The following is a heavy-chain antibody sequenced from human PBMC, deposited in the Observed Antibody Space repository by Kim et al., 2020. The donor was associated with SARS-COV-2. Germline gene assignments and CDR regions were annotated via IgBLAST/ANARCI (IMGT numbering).Heavy chain of an antibody. CDR1: GGSLNSYQW. J-gene: IGHJ4*02. Sequence: SETLSLTCTVSGGSLNSYQWWSWVRQTPGKGLEWIGDISHTGETKDNPSLKSRVTMSVDNRKNQISLSLQSLTAADTAMYFCATLRCGGGNCYSDSWGQGTLVTVSS. CDR2: ISHTGET. CDR3: ATLRCGGGNCYSDS. V-gene: IGHV4-4*02. D-gene: IGHD2-15*01.